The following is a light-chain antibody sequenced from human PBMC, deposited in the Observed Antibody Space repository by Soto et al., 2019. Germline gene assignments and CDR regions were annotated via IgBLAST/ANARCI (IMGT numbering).Light chain of an antibody. V-gene: IGKV1-9*01. CDR1: QGTSSY. J-gene: IGKJ1*01. CDR3: HQYHSTPWT. CDR2: GAS. Sequence: DIQLTQSPSFLSASVGDRVTITCRASQGTSSYLAWFQQKPGRAPKLLIYGASTLQSGVPDRFTGSGSGTDFSLTISGLQAEDVAVYFCHQYHSTPWTFGQGTKVDIK.